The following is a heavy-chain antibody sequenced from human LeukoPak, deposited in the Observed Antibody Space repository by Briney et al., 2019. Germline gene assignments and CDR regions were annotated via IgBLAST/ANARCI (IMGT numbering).Heavy chain of an antibody. CDR2: ISWNSGSI. V-gene: IGHV3-9*01. Sequence: PGGSLRLSCAASGFTFDDYAMHWVRQAPGKGLEWVSGISWNSGSIGYADSVKGRFTISRDNAKNSLYLQMNSLRAEDTAVNYCSTDPSYWGQGTLVTVSS. J-gene: IGHJ4*02. CDR1: GFTFDDYA. CDR3: STDPSY.